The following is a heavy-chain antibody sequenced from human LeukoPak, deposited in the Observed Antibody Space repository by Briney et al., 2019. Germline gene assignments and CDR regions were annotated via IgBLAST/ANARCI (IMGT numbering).Heavy chain of an antibody. Sequence: GESLKISCKASGYTFTNYWIGWVRQMPGKGLEWMGIMYPGDSDTRYSPSFQGQVIISADKSISTTYLRWSSLRASDSAMYYCAASTYGSGSYVGFDSWGQGTLVTVSS. J-gene: IGHJ4*02. CDR3: AASTYGSGSYVGFDS. V-gene: IGHV5-51*01. CDR1: GYTFTNYW. D-gene: IGHD3-10*01. CDR2: MYPGDSDT.